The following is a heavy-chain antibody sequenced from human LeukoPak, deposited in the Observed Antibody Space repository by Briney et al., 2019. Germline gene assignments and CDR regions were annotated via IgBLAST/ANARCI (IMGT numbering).Heavy chain of an antibody. V-gene: IGHV3-48*03. CDR3: ARKRYSSSDWPLDI. J-gene: IGHJ3*02. D-gene: IGHD6-13*01. Sequence: PGGSLRLSCAASGFTFSSYEMNWVRQAPGKGLEWVSYISSSGSTIYYADSVKGRFTISRDNAKNSLYLQMNSLRAEDTAVYYCARKRYSSSDWPLDIWGQGTMVTVSS. CDR2: ISSSGSTI. CDR1: GFTFSSYE.